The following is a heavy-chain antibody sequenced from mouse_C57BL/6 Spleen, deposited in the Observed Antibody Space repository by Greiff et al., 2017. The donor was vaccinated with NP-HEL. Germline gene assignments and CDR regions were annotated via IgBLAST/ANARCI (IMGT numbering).Heavy chain of an antibody. CDR3: ARGCTTEVARYYHAKED. CDR1: GYTFTSYW. CDR2: IHPNSGST. Sequence: QVQLQQPGAELVKPGASVKLSCKASGYTFTSYWMHWVKQRPGQGLEWIGMIHPNSGSTNYNEKFKSKATLTVDKSSSTAYMQLRSLTSADSAVYYCARGCTTEVARYYHAKEDWGQGTSVTV. V-gene: IGHV1-64*01. J-gene: IGHJ4*01. D-gene: IGHD1-1*01.